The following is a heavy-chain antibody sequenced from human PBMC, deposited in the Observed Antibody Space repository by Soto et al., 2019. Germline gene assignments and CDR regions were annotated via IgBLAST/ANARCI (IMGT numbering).Heavy chain of an antibody. Sequence: GGSLRLSCAASGFTFSDYYMSWIRQAPGKGLEWVSYISSSGSTIYYADSVKGRFTISRDNAKNSLYLQMNSLRAEDTAVHYCARERPIDYYDSSGYLNWGQGTLVTVSS. CDR2: ISSSGSTI. V-gene: IGHV3-11*01. CDR3: ARERPIDYYDSSGYLN. CDR1: GFTFSDYY. D-gene: IGHD3-22*01. J-gene: IGHJ4*02.